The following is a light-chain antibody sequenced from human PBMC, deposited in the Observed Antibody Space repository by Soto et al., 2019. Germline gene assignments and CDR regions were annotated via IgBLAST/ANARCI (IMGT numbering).Light chain of an antibody. CDR2: GAS. CDR3: QQYDSSPIT. J-gene: IGKJ5*01. Sequence: EIVLTQSPGTLSLSPADRATLSCRASQSVSSSYLAWYQQKPGQAPSLLIYGASRRATGIPDRFSGSGSGTDFTLTISRLEPEDFAVYYCQQYDSSPITFGQGTRLENK. CDR1: QSVSSSY. V-gene: IGKV3-20*01.